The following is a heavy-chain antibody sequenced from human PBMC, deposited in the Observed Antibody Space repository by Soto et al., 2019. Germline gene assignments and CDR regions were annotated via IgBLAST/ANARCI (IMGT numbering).Heavy chain of an antibody. J-gene: IGHJ3*02. CDR3: ATRYGDFFAGAFDI. CDR2: FDPEDGET. CDR1: GYTLTELS. D-gene: IGHD4-17*01. V-gene: IGHV1-24*01. Sequence: ASVKVSCKVSGYTLTELSMHWVRQAPGKGLEWMGGFDPEDGETIYAQKFQGRVTMTEDTSTDTAYMELSSLRSEDTAVYYCATRYGDFFAGAFDIWGQGTMVTVSS.